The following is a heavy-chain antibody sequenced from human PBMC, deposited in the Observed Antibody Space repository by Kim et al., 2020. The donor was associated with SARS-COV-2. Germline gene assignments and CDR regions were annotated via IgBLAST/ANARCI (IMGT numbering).Heavy chain of an antibody. Sequence: NPSLKSRVTISVDTSKNQFYLKLSSVTAADTAVYYCARSLKGSPPAAIDYWGQGTLVTVSS. CDR3: ARSLKGSPPAAIDY. J-gene: IGHJ4*02. V-gene: IGHV4-39*01. D-gene: IGHD2-2*01.